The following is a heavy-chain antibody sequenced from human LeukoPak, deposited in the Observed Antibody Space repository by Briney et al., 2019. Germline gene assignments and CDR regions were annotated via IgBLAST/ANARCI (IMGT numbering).Heavy chain of an antibody. Sequence: ASVKVSCKASGYTFTGYYLHWVRQAPGQGLEWMGWINPNSGGTNYAQKFQGRVTMTRDTSISTAYMELSRLRSDDTAVYYCASYDSSGYERDDAFDIWGQGTMVTVSS. CDR2: INPNSGGT. D-gene: IGHD3-22*01. CDR1: GYTFTGYY. CDR3: ASYDSSGYERDDAFDI. J-gene: IGHJ3*02. V-gene: IGHV1-2*02.